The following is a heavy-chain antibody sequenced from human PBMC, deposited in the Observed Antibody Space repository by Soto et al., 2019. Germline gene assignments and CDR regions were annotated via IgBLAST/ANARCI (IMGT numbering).Heavy chain of an antibody. Sequence: GGCLRLSXAASGFTFSSYSMSWVRQAPGKGLEWVSAISGSGGSTYYADSVKGRCTISRDNSKNTLYLQVNGLRAEDTAVYYCPNQQAPVGSGDYCGQGTQLTDSS. CDR3: PNQQAPVGSGDY. V-gene: IGHV3-23*01. D-gene: IGHD1-26*01. CDR2: ISGSGGST. CDR1: GFTFSSYS. J-gene: IGHJ4*02.